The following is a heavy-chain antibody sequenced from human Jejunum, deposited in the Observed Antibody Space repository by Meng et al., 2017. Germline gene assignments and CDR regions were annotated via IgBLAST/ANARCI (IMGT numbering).Heavy chain of an antibody. V-gene: IGHV3-21*04. D-gene: IGHD6-19*01. CDR1: GFSFGAYT. Sequence: GGSLRLSSAASGFSFGAYTMTWVRQAPGRGLEWVSSISGSSSYIYYEDSVKGRFTVSRDNSNNMLYLQMNSLRAEDTAVYYCARRYSSGWYVDYWDQGTLVTVSS. J-gene: IGHJ4*02. CDR3: ARRYSSGWYVDY. CDR2: ISGSSSYI.